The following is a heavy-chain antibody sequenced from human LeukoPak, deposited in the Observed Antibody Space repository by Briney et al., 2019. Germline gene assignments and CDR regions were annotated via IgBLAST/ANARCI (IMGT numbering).Heavy chain of an antibody. CDR1: GFTFSSYG. CDR3: AKDSQRWLRGGSSPWDY. V-gene: IGHV3-30*02. J-gene: IGHJ4*02. D-gene: IGHD5-24*01. CDR2: IRYDGSNK. Sequence: QPGGSLRLSCAASGFTFSSYGMHWVRQAPGKGLEWVAFIRYDGSNKYYADSVKGRFTISRDNSKNTLYLQMNSLRAEDTAVYYCAKDSQRWLRGGSSPWDYWGQGTLVTVSS.